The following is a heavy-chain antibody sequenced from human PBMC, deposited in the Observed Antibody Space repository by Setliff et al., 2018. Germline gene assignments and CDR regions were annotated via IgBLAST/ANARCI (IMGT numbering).Heavy chain of an antibody. J-gene: IGHJ6*02. Sequence: GGSLRLSCAASRFTFSSYAMTWVRKAPGKGLEWVSVISDSGGSTYYADSVKGRFTISRDNSKNTLYLHMNSLRAEDTAVYYCAKGYYYYYYYGMDVWGQGTTVTVSS. V-gene: IGHV3-23*01. CDR3: AKGYYYYYYYGMDV. CDR2: ISDSGGST. D-gene: IGHD3-10*01. CDR1: RFTFSSYA.